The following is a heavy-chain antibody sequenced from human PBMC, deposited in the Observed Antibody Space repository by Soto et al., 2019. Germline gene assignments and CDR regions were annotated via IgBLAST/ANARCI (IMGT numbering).Heavy chain of an antibody. D-gene: IGHD6-6*01. CDR1: GGSISSSSYY. Sequence: QLQLQESGPGLVKPSETLSLTCTVSGGSISSSSYYWGWIRQPPGKGLEWIGSIYYSGSTYYNPSLKSRVTISVDTSKNQFSLKLSSVTATDTAVYYCARHRGIFTSIAARVGAFDIWGQGTMVTVSS. CDR3: ARHRGIFTSIAARVGAFDI. CDR2: IYYSGST. V-gene: IGHV4-39*01. J-gene: IGHJ3*02.